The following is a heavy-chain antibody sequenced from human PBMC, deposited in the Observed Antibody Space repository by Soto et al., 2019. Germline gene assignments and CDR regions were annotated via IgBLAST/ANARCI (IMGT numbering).Heavy chain of an antibody. CDR3: AKDKVAYYDSSGYSYFQH. Sequence: PGGSLRLSCAASGFTFSSYGMHWVRQAPGKGLEWVAVISYDGSNKYYADSVKGRFTISRDNSKNTLYLQMNSLRAEDTAVYYCAKDKVAYYDSSGYSYFQHWGQGTLVTVSS. V-gene: IGHV3-30*18. J-gene: IGHJ1*01. CDR1: GFTFSSYG. D-gene: IGHD3-22*01. CDR2: ISYDGSNK.